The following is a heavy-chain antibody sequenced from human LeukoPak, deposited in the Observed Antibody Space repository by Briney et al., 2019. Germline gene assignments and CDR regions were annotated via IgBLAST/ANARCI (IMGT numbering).Heavy chain of an antibody. CDR1: GFTFGDYA. Sequence: PGGSLRLSCTASGFTFGDYAMSWFRQAPGKGLEWVGFIRSKAYGGTTEYAASVKGRFTISRDDSKSIAYLQMNSLKTEDTAVYYCTLGSGDYYDLPTGGFQHWGQGTLVTVSS. CDR3: TLGSGDYYDLPTGGFQH. D-gene: IGHD3-22*01. J-gene: IGHJ1*01. CDR2: IRSKAYGGTT. V-gene: IGHV3-49*03.